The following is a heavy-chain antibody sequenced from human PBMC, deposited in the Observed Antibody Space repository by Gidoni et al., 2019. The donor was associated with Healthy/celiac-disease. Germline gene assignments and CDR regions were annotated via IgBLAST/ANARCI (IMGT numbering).Heavy chain of an antibody. CDR3: ARAVVTTQYYYYYYGMDV. V-gene: IGHV3-11*01. CDR2: ISSSGSTI. D-gene: IGHD4-4*01. J-gene: IGHJ6*02. Sequence: QVQLVESGGGLVKPGGSLRLSCAASGFPFSDYYMSWIRQAPGKGLEWVSYISSSGSTIYYADSVKGRFTISRDNAKNSLYLQMNSLRAEDTAVYYCARAVVTTQYYYYYYGMDVWGQGTTVTVSS. CDR1: GFPFSDYY.